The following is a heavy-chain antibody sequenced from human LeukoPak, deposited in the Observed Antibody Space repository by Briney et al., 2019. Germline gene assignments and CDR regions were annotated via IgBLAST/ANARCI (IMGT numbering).Heavy chain of an antibody. V-gene: IGHV3-7*01. J-gene: IGHJ4*02. CDR2: IKQDGSEK. D-gene: IGHD5-12*01. Sequence: RPGGSLRLSCAASGFTFSSYWMSWVRQAPGKGLEWVANIKQDGSEKYYVDSVKGRFTISRDNAKNSLYLQMNSLRAEDTAVYYCARDTVVRSGYDLKYFDYWGQGTLVTVSS. CDR1: GFTFSSYW. CDR3: ARDTVVRSGYDLKYFDY.